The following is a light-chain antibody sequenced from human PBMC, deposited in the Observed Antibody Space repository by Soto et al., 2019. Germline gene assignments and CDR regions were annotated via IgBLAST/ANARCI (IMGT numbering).Light chain of an antibody. CDR1: SSDVGNYNL. CDR2: EDS. J-gene: IGLJ1*01. Sequence: QSALTQPASVSGSPGQSIAISCTGTSSDVGNYNLVSWFQQHPGKAPKLMIYEDSKRPSGVSNRFSGSKSGNTASLTISGLQADDEADYYCCSYADSNTYVFGGGTKLTVL. CDR3: CSYADSNTYV. V-gene: IGLV2-23*01.